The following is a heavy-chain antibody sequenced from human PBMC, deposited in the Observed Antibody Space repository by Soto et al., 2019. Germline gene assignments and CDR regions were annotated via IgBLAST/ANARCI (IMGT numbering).Heavy chain of an antibody. CDR1: GYTFTSYA. Sequence: QVQLVQSGAEVKKPGASVKVSCKSSGYTFTSYAMHWVRQAPGQSLEWMGWINVGNGDTKYSQMFQGRVTISRDTSSNNAYMELSSLTSEDTAVYYCARVTDNYDWGTFDHWGQGTLVTVSS. CDR3: ARVTDNYDWGTFDH. D-gene: IGHD3-16*01. J-gene: IGHJ5*02. CDR2: INVGNGDT. V-gene: IGHV1-3*01.